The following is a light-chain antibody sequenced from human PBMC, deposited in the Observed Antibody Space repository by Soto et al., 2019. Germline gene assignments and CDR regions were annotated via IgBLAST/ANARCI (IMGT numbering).Light chain of an antibody. CDR1: RSVSNY. CDR3: QQRSNWPLT. CDR2: DTS. J-gene: IGKJ4*01. Sequence: IGLTQSPGTMSLSPGERATLSCRASRSVSNYLAWYQQKPGQAPRLLIYDTSNRATGIPARFSGSGSGTDFTLTISSLEPEDFAVYYCQQRSNWPLTFGGGTKVDIK. V-gene: IGKV3-11*01.